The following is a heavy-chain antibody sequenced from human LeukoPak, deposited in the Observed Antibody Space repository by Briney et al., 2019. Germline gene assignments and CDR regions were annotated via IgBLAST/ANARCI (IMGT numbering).Heavy chain of an antibody. V-gene: IGHV3-7*01. CDR2: IKQDGSEK. D-gene: IGHD2-21*01. CDR3: ARGPSYCGNNCYYYFDS. J-gene: IGHJ4*02. Sequence: GGSLRLSCAASAFTFSGYWMSWVRQAPGKGLEWVANIKQDGSEKSYVDSVRGRFTISRDNAKNSLYLQMNSLRAEDTAVYYCARGPSYCGNNCYYYFDSWGQGTLVTVSS. CDR1: AFTFSGYW.